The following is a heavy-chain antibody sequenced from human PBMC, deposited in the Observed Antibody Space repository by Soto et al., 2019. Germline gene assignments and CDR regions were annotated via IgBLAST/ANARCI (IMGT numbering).Heavy chain of an antibody. D-gene: IGHD3-10*01. Sequence: QVQLQESGPGLVKPSATLSLTCTVSGASISDYYWSWVRQPPGKGLEWVGYIYYNGRTTNNPSLKRRVAIAIDTSSNQISLTMTSVTAADTALDYCAGATYRGCNYFDPWGQGTLVTVSS. CDR1: GASISDYY. V-gene: IGHV4-59*01. J-gene: IGHJ5*02. CDR2: IYYNGRT. CDR3: AGATYRGCNYFDP.